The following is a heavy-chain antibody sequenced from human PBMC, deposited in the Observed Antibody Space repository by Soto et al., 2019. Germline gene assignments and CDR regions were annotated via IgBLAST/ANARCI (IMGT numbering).Heavy chain of an antibody. Sequence: QVQLVQSGAEEKKPGASVKVSCKASGYTFTSYAMHWVRQAPGQRLEWMGWINDGNGNTKYSQKFQGRVTITRDTSASTAYMELSSLRSEDTAVYYCARVTGWYFPDYWGQGTLVTVSS. V-gene: IGHV1-3*05. J-gene: IGHJ4*02. CDR2: INDGNGNT. CDR3: ARVTGWYFPDY. D-gene: IGHD6-19*01. CDR1: GYTFTSYA.